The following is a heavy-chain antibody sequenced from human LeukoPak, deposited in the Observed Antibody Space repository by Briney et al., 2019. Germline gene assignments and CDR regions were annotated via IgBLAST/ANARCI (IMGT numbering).Heavy chain of an antibody. CDR3: ATDYGDYVPLGWFDP. CDR1: GYTFTGYY. Sequence: ASVKVSCKASGYTFTGYYMHWVRQAPGQGLEWMGWINPNSGGTNYAQKFQDRVTMTRDTSISTAYMELRRMRSDDTAVYYCATDYGDYVPLGWFDPWGQGTLVTVTS. CDR2: INPNSGGT. J-gene: IGHJ5*02. D-gene: IGHD4-17*01. V-gene: IGHV1-2*02.